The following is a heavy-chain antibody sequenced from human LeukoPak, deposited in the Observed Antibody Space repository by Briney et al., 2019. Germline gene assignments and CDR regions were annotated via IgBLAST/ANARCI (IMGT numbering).Heavy chain of an antibody. CDR1: GYTFTSYG. CDR2: ISAYNGNT. Sequence: ASVKVSCKASGYTFTSYGISWVRQAPGQGREWMGWISAYNGNTNYAQKLQGRVTMTTDTSTSTAYMELRSLRSDDTAVYYCARDRVELELPYYFDYWGQGTLVTVSS. CDR3: ARDRVELELPYYFDY. D-gene: IGHD1-26*01. V-gene: IGHV1-18*01. J-gene: IGHJ4*02.